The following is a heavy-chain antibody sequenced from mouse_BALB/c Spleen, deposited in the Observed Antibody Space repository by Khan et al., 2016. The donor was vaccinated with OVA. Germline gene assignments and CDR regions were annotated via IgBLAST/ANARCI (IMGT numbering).Heavy chain of an antibody. D-gene: IGHD2-1*01. Sequence: VKLLESGAELVKPGASVRLSCKASGYTFTSYYLYWVKQRPGQGLEWIGDINPSNGGTNFNEKFKNKATLTVDKSSSTAYMQLSSLTSEDSAVYYCTRSGYGTFAYWGQGTLVTVSA. J-gene: IGHJ3*01. CDR3: TRSGYGTFAY. CDR1: GYTFTSYY. CDR2: INPSNGGT. V-gene: IGHV1S81*02.